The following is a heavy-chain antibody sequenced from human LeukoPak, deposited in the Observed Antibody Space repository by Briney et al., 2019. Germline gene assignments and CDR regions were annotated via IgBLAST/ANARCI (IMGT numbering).Heavy chain of an antibody. CDR2: ISFDGSNK. CDR3: AKDAQQSVLRYFDWFPFVPPDY. V-gene: IGHV3-30*18. CDR1: GFTFSSYG. D-gene: IGHD3-9*01. Sequence: GRSLRLSCAASGFTFSSYGMHWVPDAPGKGLEWGADISFDGSNKYYADSVKARFTISRDNSKNTLYLQMNSLRAEDTAVYYCAKDAQQSVLRYFDWFPFVPPDYWGQGTLVTVSS. J-gene: IGHJ4*02.